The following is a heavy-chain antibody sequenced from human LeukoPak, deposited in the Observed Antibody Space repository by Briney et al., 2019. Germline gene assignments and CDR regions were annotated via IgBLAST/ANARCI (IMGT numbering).Heavy chain of an antibody. CDR2: ISGSGGST. CDR1: GFTFSIYA. Sequence: GGSLRLSCAASGFTFSIYAMSWVRQAPGKGLEWVSAISGSGGSTYYADSVKGRFTISRDNSKNTLYLQMNSLRAEDTAVYYCAKEPDSSGYYYLYYFDYWGQGTLVTVSS. D-gene: IGHD3-22*01. V-gene: IGHV3-23*01. J-gene: IGHJ4*02. CDR3: AKEPDSSGYYYLYYFDY.